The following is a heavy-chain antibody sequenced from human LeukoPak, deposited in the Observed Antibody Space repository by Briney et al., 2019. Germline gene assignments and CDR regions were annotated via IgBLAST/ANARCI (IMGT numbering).Heavy chain of an antibody. CDR3: ANWATSSDWKGPFDY. J-gene: IGHJ4*02. Sequence: GGSQRLSCVVSGFTFSSRGMNWVRQAPGKGLEWVSGISGSGGRTDYADSVKGRFTISRDNSKSTLYLQMNSLRAEDTAVYYCANWATSSDWKGPFDYWGQGTLVIVSS. CDR1: GFTFSSRG. D-gene: IGHD6-19*01. V-gene: IGHV3-23*01. CDR2: ISGSGGRT.